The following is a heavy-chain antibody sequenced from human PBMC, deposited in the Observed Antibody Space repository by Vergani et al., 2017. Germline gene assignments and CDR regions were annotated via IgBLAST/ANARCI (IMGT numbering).Heavy chain of an antibody. Sequence: QVQLEESGPGLVKPSETLSLTCTVSGGSFNTYYWSWIRQSPGKGLEWIGYIYYSGSTNYNPSLKSRVTISVDTSKNQFSLKLSSVTAADTAVYYCASSILVPAAKGWFDPWGQGTLVTVSS. CDR1: GGSFNTYY. D-gene: IGHD2-2*01. V-gene: IGHV4-59*13. CDR2: IYYSGST. CDR3: ASSILVPAAKGWFDP. J-gene: IGHJ5*02.